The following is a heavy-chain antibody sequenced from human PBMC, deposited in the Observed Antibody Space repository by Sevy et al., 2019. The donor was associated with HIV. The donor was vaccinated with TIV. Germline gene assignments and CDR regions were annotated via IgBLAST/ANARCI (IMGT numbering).Heavy chain of an antibody. CDR1: GGSISSSSYY. CDR3: ARHVRLAYYFDY. J-gene: IGHJ4*02. V-gene: IGHV4-39*01. Sequence: SETLSLTCTVSGGSISSSSYYWGWIRQPPGKGLEWIGSIYYSGSTYYNPSLKSRVTISVNTSKIQFSLKLSSVTAADTAVYYCARHVRLAYYFDYWGQGTLVTVSS. CDR2: IYYSGST. D-gene: IGHD3-10*02.